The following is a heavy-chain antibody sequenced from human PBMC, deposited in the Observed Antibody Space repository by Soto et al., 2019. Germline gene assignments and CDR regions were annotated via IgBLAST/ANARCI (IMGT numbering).Heavy chain of an antibody. Sequence: GGSLRLSCAASGFTFSSYWMHWVRQAPGKGLVWVSRINSDGSSTGYADSVKGRFTISRDNAKNTLYLQMNRLRAEDTAVYYCARVSDYDSSGYYDHDAFDIWGQGTMVTVSS. J-gene: IGHJ3*02. CDR1: GFTFSSYW. CDR3: ARVSDYDSSGYYDHDAFDI. V-gene: IGHV3-74*01. CDR2: INSDGSST. D-gene: IGHD3-22*01.